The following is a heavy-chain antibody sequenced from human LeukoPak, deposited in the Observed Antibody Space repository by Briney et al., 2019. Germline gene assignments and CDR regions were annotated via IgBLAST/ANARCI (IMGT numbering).Heavy chain of an antibody. CDR1: GFAVSSNY. CDR3: ARDRGDYYFDY. Sequence: GGSLRLSCAASGFAVSSNYMSWVRQAPGKGLEWVSVIYSGGSTYYADSVKGRFTISRDNSKNTLYLQMNSLRAEDTAVYYCARDRGDYYFDYWGQGTLVTVSS. J-gene: IGHJ4*02. CDR2: IYSGGST. D-gene: IGHD2-21*02. V-gene: IGHV3-66*02.